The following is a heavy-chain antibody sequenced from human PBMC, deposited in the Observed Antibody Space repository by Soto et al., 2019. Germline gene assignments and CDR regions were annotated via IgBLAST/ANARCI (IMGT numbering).Heavy chain of an antibody. CDR3: ETESDSGSYYFDY. J-gene: IGHJ4*02. D-gene: IGHD3-10*01. CDR2: IYNSGST. V-gene: IGHV4-61*03. Sequence: SETLSLTCTVSGGSVSSGSYYWSWIRQPPGKGLEWIGYIYNSGSTNYNPSLKSRVTISVDTSKNHFSLRMSSVTAADTAVYYSETESDSGSYYFDYWGRGTLVTVSS. CDR1: GGSVSSGSYY.